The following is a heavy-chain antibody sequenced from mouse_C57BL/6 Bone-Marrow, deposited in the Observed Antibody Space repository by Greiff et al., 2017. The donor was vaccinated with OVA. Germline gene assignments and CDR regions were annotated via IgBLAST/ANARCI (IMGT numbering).Heavy chain of an antibody. D-gene: IGHD1-1*01. Sequence: QVQLHQPGAELVKPGASVKMSCKASGYTFTSYWITWVKQRPGQGLEWIGDIYPGSGSTHYNAKFKSKATLTVDTSSSPAYMQLSSLTSEDSAVYYCAREGIYYYGSSYAYFDVWGTGTTVTVTS. J-gene: IGHJ1*03. CDR2: IYPGSGST. V-gene: IGHV1-55*01. CDR3: AREGIYYYGSSYAYFDV. CDR1: GYTFTSYW.